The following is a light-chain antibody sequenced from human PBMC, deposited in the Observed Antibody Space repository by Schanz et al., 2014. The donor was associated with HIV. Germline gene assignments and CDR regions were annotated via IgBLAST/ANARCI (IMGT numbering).Light chain of an antibody. CDR1: SSDVGGYNY. CDR2: EVT. J-gene: IGLJ2*01. Sequence: QSALTQPPSASGSPGQSVTISCTGTSSDVGGYNYVSWYQQHPGKAPKLMIYEVTKRPSGVPDRFSGSKSGNTASLTVSGXXADDEADYYCTSYAGSNIVIFGGGTKLTVL. V-gene: IGLV2-8*01. CDR3: TSYAGSNIVI.